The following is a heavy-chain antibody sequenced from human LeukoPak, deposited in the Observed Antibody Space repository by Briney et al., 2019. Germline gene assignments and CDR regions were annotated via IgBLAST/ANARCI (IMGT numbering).Heavy chain of an antibody. Sequence: SETLSLTCAVYGGSFSGYYWSWIRQPPGKGLGWIGEINHSGSTNYNPSLKSRVTISVDTSKNQFSLKLSSVTAADTAVYYCASVPIAVAGRGLFDYWGQGTLVTVSS. D-gene: IGHD6-19*01. CDR1: GGSFSGYY. V-gene: IGHV4-34*01. CDR2: INHSGST. J-gene: IGHJ4*02. CDR3: ASVPIAVAGRGLFDY.